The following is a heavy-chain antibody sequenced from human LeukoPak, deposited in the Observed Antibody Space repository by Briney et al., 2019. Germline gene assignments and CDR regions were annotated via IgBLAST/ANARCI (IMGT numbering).Heavy chain of an antibody. CDR3: AKGGRGATTALFDY. V-gene: IGHV4-4*02. J-gene: IGHJ4*02. CDR1: GGSISSSNW. D-gene: IGHD1-26*01. CDR2: IYHSGST. Sequence: SETLSLTCAVSGGSISSSNWWSWVRQPPGKGLEWIGEIYHSGSTNYNPSLKSRVTISVDKSKNQFSLKLSSVTAADTAVYYCAKGGRGATTALFDYWGQGTLVTVSS.